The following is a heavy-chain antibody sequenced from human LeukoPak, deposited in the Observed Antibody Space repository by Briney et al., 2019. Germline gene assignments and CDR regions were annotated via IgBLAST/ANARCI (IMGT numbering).Heavy chain of an antibody. J-gene: IGHJ4*02. V-gene: IGHV3-7*01. CDR3: ARVVFFFRGITTFYFDY. CDR2: IKQDGSEK. D-gene: IGHD4-11*01. CDR1: GFTFSSYW. Sequence: PGGSLRLSCAASGFTFSSYWMSWVRQAPGKGLEWVANIKQDGSEKYYVDSVKGRFTISRDNAKNSLYLQMNSLRAEDTAVYYCARVVFFFRGITTFYFDYWGQGTLVTVSS.